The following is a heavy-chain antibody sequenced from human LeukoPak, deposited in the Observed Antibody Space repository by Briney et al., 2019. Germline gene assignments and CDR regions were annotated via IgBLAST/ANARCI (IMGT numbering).Heavy chain of an antibody. D-gene: IGHD2-15*01. CDR2: ISSSSSTI. CDR1: GFTFSSYG. Sequence: GGSLRLSCAAFGFTFSSYGMNWVRQAPGKGLEWVSHISSSSSTIYYADSVKGRSTISRDNAKNSLYLQMNSLRDEDTAVYYCARARTHLRYCSGGSCYFDYWGQGTLVTVSS. J-gene: IGHJ4*02. CDR3: ARARTHLRYCSGGSCYFDY. V-gene: IGHV3-48*02.